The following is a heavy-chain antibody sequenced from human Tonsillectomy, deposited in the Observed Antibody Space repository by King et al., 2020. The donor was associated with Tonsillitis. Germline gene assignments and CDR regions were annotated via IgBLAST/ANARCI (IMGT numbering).Heavy chain of an antibody. CDR2: INPNSGGT. V-gene: IGHV1-2*02. J-gene: IGHJ4*02. Sequence: MQLVQSGAEVKKPGASVKVSCKASGYTFTGYYMHWVRQAPGQGLEWMGWINPNSGGTNYAQKFQGRVTMTRDTSISTAYMELSRLRSDDTAVYYCARVLSGSFGGADPDFDYWGQGTLVTVSS. CDR1: GYTFTGYY. CDR3: ARVLSGSFGGADPDFDY. D-gene: IGHD3-16*01.